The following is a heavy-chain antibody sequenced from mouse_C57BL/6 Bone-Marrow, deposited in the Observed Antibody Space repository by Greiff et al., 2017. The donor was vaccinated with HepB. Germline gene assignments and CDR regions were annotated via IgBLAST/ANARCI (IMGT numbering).Heavy chain of an antibody. CDR2: IYPGDGDT. D-gene: IGHD1-1*02. V-gene: IGHV1-82*01. Sequence: VQLVESGPELVKPGASVKISCKASGYAFSSSWMNWVKQRPGKGLEWIGRIYPGDGDTNYNGKFKGKATLTADKSSSTAYMQLSSLTSEDSAVYFCARGVDYAMDYWGQGTSVTVSS. CDR3: ARGVDYAMDY. J-gene: IGHJ4*01. CDR1: GYAFSSSW.